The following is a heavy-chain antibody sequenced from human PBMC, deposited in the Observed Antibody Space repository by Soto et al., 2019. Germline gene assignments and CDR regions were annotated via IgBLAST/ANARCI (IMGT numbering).Heavy chain of an antibody. D-gene: IGHD3-9*01. Sequence: GGSLRLSCAASGFTFTDHYMTWIRQAPGKGLEWVAVIWYDGSNKYYADSVKGRFTISRDNSKNTLYLQMNSLRAEDTAVYYCAREIILTGYGVLDYWGQGTLVTVSS. CDR3: AREIILTGYGVLDY. CDR1: GFTFTDHY. CDR2: IWYDGSNK. V-gene: IGHV3-33*08. J-gene: IGHJ4*02.